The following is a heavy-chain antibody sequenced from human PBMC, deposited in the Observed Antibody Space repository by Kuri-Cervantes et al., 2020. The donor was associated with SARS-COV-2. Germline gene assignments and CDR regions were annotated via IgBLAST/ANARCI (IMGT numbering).Heavy chain of an antibody. CDR1: GFTFSSYA. J-gene: IGHJ4*02. CDR2: ISGSGGST. D-gene: IGHD6-13*01. Sequence: GESLKISCAASGFTFSSYAMSWVRQAPGKGLEWVSAISGSGGSTYYADSVKGRFTISNDNSKNTLYLQMNSLRAEDTAVYYCAKSRWQQLSWLDYWGQGTLVTVSS. CDR3: AKSRWQQLSWLDY. V-gene: IGHV3-23*01.